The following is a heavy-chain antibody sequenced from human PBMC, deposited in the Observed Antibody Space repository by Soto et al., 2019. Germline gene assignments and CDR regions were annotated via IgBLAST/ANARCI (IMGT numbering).Heavy chain of an antibody. V-gene: IGHV4-34*01. D-gene: IGHD1-26*01. J-gene: IGHJ6*02. CDR2: INHSGST. CDR1: GGSFSGYY. CDR3: ARGLGGSYSWYYYYGMDV. Sequence: SETLSLTCAVYGGSFSGYYWSWIRQPPGKWLEWIGEINHSGSTNYNPSLKSRVTISVDTSKNQFSLKLSSVTAADTAVYYCARGLGGSYSWYYYYGMDVWGQGTTVTV.